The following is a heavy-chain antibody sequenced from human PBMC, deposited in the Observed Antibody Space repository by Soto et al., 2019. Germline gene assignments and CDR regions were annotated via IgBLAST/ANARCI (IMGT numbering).Heavy chain of an antibody. V-gene: IGHV1-46*01. Sequence: ASVKVSCKASGYTFTSYYMHWVRQAPGQGLEWMGIINPSGGSTSYAQKFQGRATMTRDTSTSTVYMELSSLRSEDTAVYYCARDRTTVTTSHYYYGLDVWGQGTKVTVSS. J-gene: IGHJ6*02. CDR2: INPSGGST. CDR3: ARDRTTVTTSHYYYGLDV. CDR1: GYTFTSYY. D-gene: IGHD4-17*01.